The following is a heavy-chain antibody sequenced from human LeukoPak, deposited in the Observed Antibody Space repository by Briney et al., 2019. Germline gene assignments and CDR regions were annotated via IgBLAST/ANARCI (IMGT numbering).Heavy chain of an antibody. CDR2: INPSGGST. V-gene: IGHV1-46*01. CDR1: GYTFTSYY. CDR3: ARDPHDVEMATTNDY. D-gene: IGHD5-24*01. Sequence: ASVKVSCKASGYTFTSYYMHWVRQAPGQGLEWMGIINPSGGSTSCAQKFQGRVTMTRDTATSTVYMELSGLRSEDTAVYYCARDPHDVEMATTNDYWGQGTLVTVSS. J-gene: IGHJ4*02.